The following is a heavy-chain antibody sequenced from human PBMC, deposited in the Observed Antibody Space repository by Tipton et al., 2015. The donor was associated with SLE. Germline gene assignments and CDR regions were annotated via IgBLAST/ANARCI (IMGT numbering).Heavy chain of an antibody. D-gene: IGHD3-10*01. CDR3: VKEIRGEKDS. CDR1: GFSFSSHG. CDR2: IRYDGNEK. J-gene: IGHJ4*02. Sequence: SLRLSCAASGFSFSSHGMHWVRQAPGKGLEWVAFIRYDGNEKYYVDSVKGRFTISRDNSKDTLYLQMDSLRAEDTAVYYCVKEIRGEKDSWGQGTLVTVSS. V-gene: IGHV3-30*02.